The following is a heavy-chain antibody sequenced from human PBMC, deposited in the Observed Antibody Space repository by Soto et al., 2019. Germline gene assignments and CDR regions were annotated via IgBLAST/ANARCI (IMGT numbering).Heavy chain of an antibody. CDR3: ATGEYDSSAYHPPGFDS. Sequence: GASVKVSCKVSGHTLSELAMHWVRQATGKGLEWLGGFVVEDAETIYAQKFQGRVTMTEDTSTNTAYIQLSSLPSEDSAIYYCATGEYDSSAYHPPGFDSWGQGTLVTVSS. CDR1: GHTLSELA. V-gene: IGHV1-24*01. CDR2: FVVEDAET. J-gene: IGHJ4*02. D-gene: IGHD3-22*01.